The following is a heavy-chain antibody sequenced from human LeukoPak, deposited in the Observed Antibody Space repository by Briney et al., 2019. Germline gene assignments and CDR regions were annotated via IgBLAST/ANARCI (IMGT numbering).Heavy chain of an antibody. CDR3: ARVDTVGYYFDY. CDR2: IIPIFGIA. V-gene: IGHV1-69*04. Sequence: GASVKVSYKASGGTFSGYAISWVRQAPGQGLEWMGRIIPIFGIANYAQKFQGRVTITADKSTSTAYMELSSLRSDDTAVYYCARVDTVGYYFDYWGQGTLVTVSS. J-gene: IGHJ4*02. D-gene: IGHD5-18*01. CDR1: GGTFSGYA.